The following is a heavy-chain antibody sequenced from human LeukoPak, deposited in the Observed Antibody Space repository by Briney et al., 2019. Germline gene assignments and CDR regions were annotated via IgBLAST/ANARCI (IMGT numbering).Heavy chain of an antibody. D-gene: IGHD3-10*01. CDR2: IYSSGST. CDR3: ARVFDSGSQAYFYYMDV. Sequence: SETLSLTCTVSGVSISSHYWSWIRQPPGKGLEWIGYIYSSGSTNYNPSLKSRVTMSVDTSKNQFSLKVSSVTAADTAVYYCARVFDSGSQAYFYYMDVWGKGTTVTISS. CDR1: GVSISSHY. V-gene: IGHV4-59*11. J-gene: IGHJ6*03.